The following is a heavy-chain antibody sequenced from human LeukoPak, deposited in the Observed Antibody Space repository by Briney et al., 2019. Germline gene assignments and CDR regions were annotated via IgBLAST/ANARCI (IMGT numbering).Heavy chain of an antibody. D-gene: IGHD2-2*01. V-gene: IGHV4-39*01. CDR3: ARGEGYCSSTSCPYYFDY. CDR1: GGSISSSSYY. J-gene: IGHJ4*02. Sequence: SETLSLTCTVSGGSISSSSYYWGWIRQPPGKGLEWIGSIYYSGSTYYNPSLKSRVTISVDTSKNQFSLKLSSVTAADTAVYYCARGEGYCSSTSCPYYFDYWGQGTLVTVSS. CDR2: IYYSGST.